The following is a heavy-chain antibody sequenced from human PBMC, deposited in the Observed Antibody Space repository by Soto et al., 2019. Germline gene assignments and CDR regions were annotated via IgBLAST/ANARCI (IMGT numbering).Heavy chain of an antibody. Sequence: QVQLVQSGAEVKRPGASVKFSCKASGYTFTRYYMHWVRQAPGQGLEWMGIINPSHGSTSYAQKFQGRVTMTRDTSPSTVYMELSRLRSEDTAVYYCARDLIKDRYDIFLTLDYWGQGTLVTVSS. CDR2: INPSHGST. CDR1: GYTFTRYY. V-gene: IGHV1-46*01. J-gene: IGHJ4*02. CDR3: ARDLIKDRYDIFLTLDY. D-gene: IGHD3-9*01.